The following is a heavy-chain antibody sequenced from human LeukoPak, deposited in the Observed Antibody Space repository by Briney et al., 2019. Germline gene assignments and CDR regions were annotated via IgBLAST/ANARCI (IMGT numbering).Heavy chain of an antibody. Sequence: GGSLRLSCAASGFTFSSHSMNWVRQAPGKGLEWVSYISPSSTTKYYADSVKGRFTISRDNAKNSLFLQVNSLRAEDTAVYYCATQAHDYWSQGTLVTVSS. V-gene: IGHV3-48*01. J-gene: IGHJ4*02. CDR1: GFTFSSHS. CDR2: ISPSSTTK. D-gene: IGHD6-6*01. CDR3: ATQAHDY.